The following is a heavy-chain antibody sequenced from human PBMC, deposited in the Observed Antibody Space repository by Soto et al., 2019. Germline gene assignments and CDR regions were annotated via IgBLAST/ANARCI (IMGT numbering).Heavy chain of an antibody. J-gene: IGHJ3*02. D-gene: IGHD3-16*01. Sequence: GGSLRLSCAASGFTFSSYSMNWVRQAPGKGLDWLSYITIGGGPTYNADSVQGRFTISRDNAQDSLYLDMNSLRDEDTAVYYCARDIGYAFDIWGQGTVVTVSS. CDR2: ITIGGGPT. CDR1: GFTFSSYS. V-gene: IGHV3-48*02. CDR3: ARDIGYAFDI.